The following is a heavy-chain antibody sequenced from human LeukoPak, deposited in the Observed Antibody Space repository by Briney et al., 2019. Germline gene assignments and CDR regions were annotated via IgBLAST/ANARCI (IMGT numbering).Heavy chain of an antibody. D-gene: IGHD4-17*01. Sequence: SETLSLTCTVSGGSISSGSYYWSWIRQPAGKGLEWIGRIYTSGSTNYNPSLKSRVTISVDTSKNQFSLKLSSVTAADTAVYYCARDAYGLLYYYYYMDVWGKGTTVTVSS. CDR1: GGSISSGSYY. CDR3: ARDAYGLLYYYYYMDV. J-gene: IGHJ6*03. CDR2: IYTSGST. V-gene: IGHV4-61*02.